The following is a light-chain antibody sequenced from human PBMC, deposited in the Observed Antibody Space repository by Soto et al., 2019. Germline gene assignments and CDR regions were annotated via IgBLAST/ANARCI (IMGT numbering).Light chain of an antibody. Sequence: DIPMTQSPSSLSASVGDRVTITCRASQGISNYLAWYQQKPGKVPKLLIYAASTLQSGVPSRFSGSGSGTDFTLTISSLQPEDVATYYCQKYNSAPLRTFGQGTKVEIK. J-gene: IGKJ1*01. CDR2: AAS. CDR3: QKYNSAPLRT. V-gene: IGKV1-27*01. CDR1: QGISNY.